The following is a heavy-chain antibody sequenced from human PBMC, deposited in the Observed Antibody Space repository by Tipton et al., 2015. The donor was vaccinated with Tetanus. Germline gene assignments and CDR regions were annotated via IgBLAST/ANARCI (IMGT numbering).Heavy chain of an antibody. CDR3: ARGTGDY. Sequence: TLSLTCTVSGASVRAGDYSWNWIRQPPGKGLEWLAYVSYSGRTNSNYFLKSRITVSQDASKNQFSLKLSSVTAADTAVYYCARGTGDYWGQGTLVTVSS. D-gene: IGHD1-14*01. V-gene: IGHV4-61*08. J-gene: IGHJ4*02. CDR2: VSYSGRT. CDR1: GASVRAGDYS.